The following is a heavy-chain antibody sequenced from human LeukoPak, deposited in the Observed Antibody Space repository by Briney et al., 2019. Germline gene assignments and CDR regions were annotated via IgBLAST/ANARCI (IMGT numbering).Heavy chain of an antibody. CDR3: GTRYYGSGADY. J-gene: IGHJ4*02. V-gene: IGHV1-69*05. Sequence: SVRVSCKASGGTFSSYAISWVRQAPGQGLEWMGRIIPIFGTANYAQKFQGRVTITTDESTSTAYMELSSLRSEDTAVYYCGTRYYGSGADYWGQGTLVTVSS. CDR2: IIPIFGTA. D-gene: IGHD3-10*01. CDR1: GGTFSSYA.